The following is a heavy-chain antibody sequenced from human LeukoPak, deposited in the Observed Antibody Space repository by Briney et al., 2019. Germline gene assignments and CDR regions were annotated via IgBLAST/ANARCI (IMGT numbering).Heavy chain of an antibody. J-gene: IGHJ4*02. CDR3: ARAVALGGTTFYYFDY. CDR2: ISAYNGNT. Sequence: ASVKVSCKASGYTFTGYYMHWVRQAPGQGLEWMGWISAYNGNTNYAQKLQGRVTMTTDTSTSTAYMELRSLRSDDTAVYYCARAVALGGTTFYYFDYWGQGTLVTVSS. V-gene: IGHV1-18*04. D-gene: IGHD1-1*01. CDR1: GYTFTGYY.